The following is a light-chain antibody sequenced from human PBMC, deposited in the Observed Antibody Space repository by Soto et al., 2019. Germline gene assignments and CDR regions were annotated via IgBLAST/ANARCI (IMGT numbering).Light chain of an antibody. CDR1: QSVSSSY. V-gene: IGKV3-20*01. CDR3: QQYGSSPT. Sequence: EIVFTQSPGTLSLSPGERATLSCRASQSVSSSYLAWYQQKPGQAPRLLIYGASSRATGIPDRFSGSGSGTDFTLTISRLEPEDFAVYYCQQYGSSPTLGGGTKVDI. J-gene: IGKJ4*01. CDR2: GAS.